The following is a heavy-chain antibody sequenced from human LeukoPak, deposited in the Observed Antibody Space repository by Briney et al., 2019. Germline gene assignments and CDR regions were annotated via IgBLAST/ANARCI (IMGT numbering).Heavy chain of an antibody. V-gene: IGHV1-2*05. Sequence: ASVKVSCKASGYTFTSYYIHWVRQAPGQGLEWMGRINPNSGGTSYAQKFQGRVTMTRDTSISTAYMELSRLRSDDTVVYYCAIAGGGSDAFDIWGRGTMVTASS. CDR3: AIAGGGSDAFDI. CDR1: GYTFTSYY. CDR2: INPNSGGT. J-gene: IGHJ3*02. D-gene: IGHD2-15*01.